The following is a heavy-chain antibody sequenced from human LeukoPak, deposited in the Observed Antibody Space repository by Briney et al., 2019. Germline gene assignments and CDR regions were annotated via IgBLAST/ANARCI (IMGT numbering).Heavy chain of an antibody. D-gene: IGHD2-2*01. J-gene: IGHJ6*02. CDR3: ARVGSGRRDCSSTSCYSGEYYYYGMDV. Sequence: GGSLRLSCAASGFTFSSYWMSWVRQAPGKGLKWVANIKQDGSEKYYVDSVKGRFTISRDNAKNSLYLQMNSLRAEDTAVYYCARVGSGRRDCSSTSCYSGEYYYYGMDVWGQGTTVTVSS. V-gene: IGHV3-7*01. CDR1: GFTFSSYW. CDR2: IKQDGSEK.